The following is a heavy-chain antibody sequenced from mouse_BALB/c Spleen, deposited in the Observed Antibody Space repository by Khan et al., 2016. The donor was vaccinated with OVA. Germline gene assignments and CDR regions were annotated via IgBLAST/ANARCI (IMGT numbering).Heavy chain of an antibody. CDR3: ARNSYPYAMDY. J-gene: IGHJ4*01. CDR2: IWSDGTT. V-gene: IGHV2-6*02. CDR1: GFSLTNFG. Sequence: QVQLKESGPGLVAPSQSLSITCTVSGFSLTNFGVHWVRQPPGKGLEWLVLIWSDGTTTYNSALKSRLSISKDTSKSQVFLKMNSPQTDDTAMYYCARNSYPYAMDYWGQGTSVTVSS.